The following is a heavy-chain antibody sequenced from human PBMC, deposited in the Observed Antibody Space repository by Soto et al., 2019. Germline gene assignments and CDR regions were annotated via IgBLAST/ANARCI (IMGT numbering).Heavy chain of an antibody. CDR3: ATGIYGSDAYSYP. J-gene: IGHJ5*02. V-gene: IGHV3-48*03. CDR1: GFSISNYE. D-gene: IGHD3-16*01. Sequence: GGSLRLSCAASGFSISNYEMNWVRQAPGKGLEWISYISTSAKTIFYAASVKGRFTISRDNSKNSLYLQMHSLRAEDTALYYCATGIYGSDAYSYPWGEGTLVTVSS. CDR2: ISTSAKTI.